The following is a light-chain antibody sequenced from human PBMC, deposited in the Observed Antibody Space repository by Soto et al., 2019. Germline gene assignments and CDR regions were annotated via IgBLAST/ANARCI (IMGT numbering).Light chain of an antibody. J-gene: IGLJ3*02. Sequence: QSVLTQPPSASGTPGQRVTISCSRSSSNIGRNTVNWYQQLPGTAPKLLIYNNNQRPSGVPDRFSGSKSGPSGSLAISGLQSEDEADYYCAAWDDSVNGPVFGGGTQLTVL. V-gene: IGLV1-44*01. CDR1: SSNIGRNT. CDR2: NNN. CDR3: AAWDDSVNGPV.